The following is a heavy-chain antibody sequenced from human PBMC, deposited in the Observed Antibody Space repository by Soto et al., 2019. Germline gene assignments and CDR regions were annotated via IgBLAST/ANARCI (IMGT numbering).Heavy chain of an antibody. CDR1: GGSISSYY. D-gene: IGHD6-19*01. CDR2: IYYSGST. CDR3: ARSRCTSGWWTPPFDY. J-gene: IGHJ4*02. V-gene: IGHV4-59*01. Sequence: QVQLQESGPGLVKPSESLSLTCAVSGGSISSYYWSWIRQPPGKGLEWIGYIYYSGSTNYNPSLKSRVTISVDTSKNQFSLKLTSVTAADTAVYYCARSRCTSGWWTPPFDYWGQGTLVTVSS.